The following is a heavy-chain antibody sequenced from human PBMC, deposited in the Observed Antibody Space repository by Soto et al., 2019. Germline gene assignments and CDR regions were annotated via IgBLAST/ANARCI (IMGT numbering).Heavy chain of an antibody. J-gene: IGHJ5*01. CDR1: GGTFSSYT. CDR2: IIPILGIA. V-gene: IGHV1-69*02. CDR3: ARVAINVGWFDP. Sequence: ASVKVSCKASGGTFSSYTISWVRQAPGQGLEWMGRIIPILGIANYPQKFQGRVTITADKSTSTAYMELSSLRSEDTAVYYCARVAINVGWFDPWGQGTLVTISS.